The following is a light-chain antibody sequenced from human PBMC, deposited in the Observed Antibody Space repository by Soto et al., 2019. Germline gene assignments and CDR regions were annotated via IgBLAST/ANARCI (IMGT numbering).Light chain of an antibody. CDR2: EVS. V-gene: IGLV2-14*01. CDR1: SSDVGGYNY. Sequence: QSALTQPASVSGSPGQSITISCTGTSSDVGGYNYVSWYQQHPGKAPKLMMYEVSNRPSGVSNRFSGSKSGNTASLTISGLQAVDEADYYCSSYTSSSTRVFGGGTKLTVL. J-gene: IGLJ3*02. CDR3: SSYTSSSTRV.